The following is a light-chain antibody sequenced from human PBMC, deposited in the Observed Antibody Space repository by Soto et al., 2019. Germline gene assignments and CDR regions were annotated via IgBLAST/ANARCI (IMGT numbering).Light chain of an antibody. Sequence: SYELTQPPSVSVSPGQTASITCSADKLGDKYACWYQQKPGQSPVLVIYQDSKRPSGIPERFSGSNSGNTATLTISGTQAMDEADYYCQAWDTSTAVFGGGTKLTVL. V-gene: IGLV3-1*01. CDR1: KLGDKY. CDR2: QDS. CDR3: QAWDTSTAV. J-gene: IGLJ2*01.